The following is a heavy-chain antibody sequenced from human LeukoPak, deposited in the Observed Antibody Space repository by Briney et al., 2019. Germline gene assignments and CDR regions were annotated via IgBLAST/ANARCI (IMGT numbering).Heavy chain of an antibody. CDR3: ARHQDSGSYLTSVEY. J-gene: IGHJ4*02. CDR1: GGSISSYY. Sequence: SETLSLTCTVSGGSISSYYWTWIRQPPGKGLEWIGCIYYSGSTNYNPSLKSRVTISVDTSKNQFSLKLSSVTAADTAVYYCARHQDSGSYLTSVEYWGQGTLVTVSS. D-gene: IGHD1-26*01. CDR2: IYYSGST. V-gene: IGHV4-59*08.